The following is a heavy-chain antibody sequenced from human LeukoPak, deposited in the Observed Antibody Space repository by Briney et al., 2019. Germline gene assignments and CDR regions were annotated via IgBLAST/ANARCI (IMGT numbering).Heavy chain of an antibody. D-gene: IGHD3/OR15-3a*01. CDR1: GFTFSSYA. Sequence: GGSLRLSCAASGFTFSSYAMSWVRQAPGKGLEWVSAISGSGGSTYYADSVKGRFTISRDNSKNTLYLQMNSLRAEDTAVYYCAXXXXXFGRXYFDYWGQGTLVTVSS. J-gene: IGHJ4*02. CDR3: AXXXXXFGRXYFDY. V-gene: IGHV3-23*01. CDR2: ISGSGGST.